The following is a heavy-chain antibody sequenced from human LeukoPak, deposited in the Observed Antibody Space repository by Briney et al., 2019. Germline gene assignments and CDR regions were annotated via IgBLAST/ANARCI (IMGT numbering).Heavy chain of an antibody. CDR3: AKDIGKYYDSSGYWEFDY. Sequence: PGGSLRLSCAASGFTFSSYGMHWVRQAPGKGLEWVAVISYDGSNKYYADSVKGRFTISRDNSKNTLYLQMNSLRAEDTALYYCAKDIGKYYDSSGYWEFDYWGQGTLVTVSS. CDR2: ISYDGSNK. CDR1: GFTFSSYG. V-gene: IGHV3-30*18. D-gene: IGHD3-22*01. J-gene: IGHJ4*02.